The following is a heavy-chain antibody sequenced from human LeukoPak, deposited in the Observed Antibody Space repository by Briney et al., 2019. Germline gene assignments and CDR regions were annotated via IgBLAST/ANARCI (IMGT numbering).Heavy chain of an antibody. D-gene: IGHD3-22*01. Sequence: GRSLRLSCAASGFTFSSYGMHWVRQAPGKGLEWVAVISYDGSNKYYADSVKGRFTISRDNSKNTLYLQMNSLRAEDTAVYYCARSRQHQYDSSGHYEIFNWYFDLWGRGTLVTVSS. J-gene: IGHJ2*01. CDR2: ISYDGSNK. CDR1: GFTFSSYG. V-gene: IGHV3-30*03. CDR3: ARSRQHQYDSSGHYEIFNWYFDL.